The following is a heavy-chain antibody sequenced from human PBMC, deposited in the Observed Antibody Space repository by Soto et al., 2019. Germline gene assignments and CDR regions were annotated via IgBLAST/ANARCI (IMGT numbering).Heavy chain of an antibody. CDR2: VSHDGRNT. D-gene: IGHD6-19*01. CDR3: AKGGRQWLVTSDFNY. Sequence: VQLVESGGGVVQPGRSLRLSCAASGFTFSDYAMHWVRQAPGKGLEWVAVVSHDGRNTHYADSVKGRFTISRDSSKYTVSLKMTSLRAEDTAVYYCAKGGRQWLVTSDFNYWGQGALVTVSS. CDR1: GFTFSDYA. J-gene: IGHJ4*02. V-gene: IGHV3-30*18.